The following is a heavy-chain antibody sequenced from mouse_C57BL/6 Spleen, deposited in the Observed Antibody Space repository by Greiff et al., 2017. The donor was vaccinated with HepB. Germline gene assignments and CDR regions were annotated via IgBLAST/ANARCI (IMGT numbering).Heavy chain of an antibody. V-gene: IGHV1-15*01. CDR3: TRRRNYFDY. Sequence: VQLQESGAELVRPGASVTLSCKASGYTFTDYEMHWVKQTPVHGLEWIGAIDPETGGTAYNQKFKGKALLTADKSSSTAYMELRSLTSEDSAVYYCTRRRNYFDYWGQGTTLTVSS. CDR2: IDPETGGT. CDR1: GYTFTDYE. J-gene: IGHJ2*01.